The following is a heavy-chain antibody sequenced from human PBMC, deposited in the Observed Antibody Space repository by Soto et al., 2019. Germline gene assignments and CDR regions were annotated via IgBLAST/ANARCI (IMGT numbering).Heavy chain of an antibody. CDR3: AKVVVAATRHTDFDS. V-gene: IGHV4-39*01. Sequence: TWETLSLTCTVSGGSINSNNYYWACLRQPQGKGLAWIASIYYDGSTYYNPSLKSRVTISIDTSKNQFSLRLRSVTAADTAIYYCAKVVVAATRHTDFDSWGQGTLVTVSS. CDR1: GGSINSNNYY. CDR2: IYYDGST. J-gene: IGHJ4*02. D-gene: IGHD2-15*01.